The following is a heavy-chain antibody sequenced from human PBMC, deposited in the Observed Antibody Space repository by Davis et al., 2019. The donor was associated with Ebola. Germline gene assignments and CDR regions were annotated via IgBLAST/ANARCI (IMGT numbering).Heavy chain of an antibody. Sequence: SETPSLTCTVSGGSISSYYWSWIRQPPGKGLEWIGYIYYSGSTNYNPSLKSRVTISVDTSKNQFSLKLSSVTAADTAVYYCARHRAAFDPWGQGTLVTVSS. J-gene: IGHJ5*02. CDR1: GGSISSYY. V-gene: IGHV4-59*08. CDR3: ARHRAAFDP. CDR2: IYYSGST. D-gene: IGHD6-25*01.